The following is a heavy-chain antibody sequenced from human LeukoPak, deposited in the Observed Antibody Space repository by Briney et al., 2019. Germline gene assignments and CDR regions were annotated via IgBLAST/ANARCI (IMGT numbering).Heavy chain of an antibody. Sequence: SETLSLTCTVSGGSISSSSYYWSWIRQPPGKGLEWIAYIYYSGSTNYNPSLKSRVTISVDTSKNQFSLKLSSVTAADTAVYYCARDRTNNWFDPWGQGTLVTVSS. CDR2: IYYSGST. V-gene: IGHV4-61*01. CDR3: ARDRTNNWFDP. J-gene: IGHJ5*02. D-gene: IGHD3/OR15-3a*01. CDR1: GGSISSSSYY.